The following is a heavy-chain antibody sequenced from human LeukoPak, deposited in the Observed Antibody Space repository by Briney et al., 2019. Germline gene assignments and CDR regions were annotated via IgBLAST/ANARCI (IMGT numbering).Heavy chain of an antibody. V-gene: IGHV4-61*02. J-gene: IGHJ4*02. Sequence: PSETLSLTCTVSGGSISSGSYYWSWIRQPAGKGLEWIGRIYTSGSTNYNPSLKSRVTISVDTSKNQFSLKLSSVTAADTAVYYCAREDVGPTWRDEAAAGIDYWGQGTLVTVSS. CDR3: AREDVGPTWRDEAAAGIDY. D-gene: IGHD6-13*01. CDR2: IYTSGST. CDR1: GGSISSGSYY.